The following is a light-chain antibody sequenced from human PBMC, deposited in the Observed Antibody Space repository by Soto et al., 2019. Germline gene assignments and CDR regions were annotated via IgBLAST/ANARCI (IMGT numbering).Light chain of an antibody. CDR3: QQYTNYS. CDR2: DIS. Sequence: DIQMTQSPSTLSASVGDRVTITCRASQSISDWLAWYQQKPGKPPKLLIYDISNLEIGVPSSFSSSGSGTEFPTTSSGLQPDSFANYYCQQYTNYSFGQGTKVDIK. J-gene: IGKJ1*01. CDR1: QSISDW. V-gene: IGKV1-5*01.